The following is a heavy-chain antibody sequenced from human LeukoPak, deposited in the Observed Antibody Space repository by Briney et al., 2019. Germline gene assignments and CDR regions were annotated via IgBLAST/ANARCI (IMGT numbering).Heavy chain of an antibody. CDR1: GFTFSDYG. CDR3: AKVGVVSPSHYMDV. CDR2: IRYDGTIK. J-gene: IGHJ6*03. D-gene: IGHD2-15*01. Sequence: PGGSLRLSCAASGFTFSDYGMHWVRQAPGKGLEWVTFIRYDGTIKYYADSVKGRFTISRDQTKNTLYLQMNSLRAEDTAVYYCAKVGVVSPSHYMDVWGKGASVTVSS. V-gene: IGHV3-30*02.